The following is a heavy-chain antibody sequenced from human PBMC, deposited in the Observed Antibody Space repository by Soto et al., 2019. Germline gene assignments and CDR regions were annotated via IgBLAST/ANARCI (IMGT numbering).Heavy chain of an antibody. J-gene: IGHJ3*02. CDR1: GGSISSSSYY. CDR3: ERPVHYGDQTGAFDI. Sequence: SETLSLTCTVSGGSISSSSYYWGWIRQPPGKGLEWIGSIYYSGSTYYNPSLKSRVTISVDTSKNQFSLKLSSVTAADTAVYYCERPVHYGDQTGAFDIWGQGTMVTV. CDR2: IYYSGST. D-gene: IGHD4-17*01. V-gene: IGHV4-39*01.